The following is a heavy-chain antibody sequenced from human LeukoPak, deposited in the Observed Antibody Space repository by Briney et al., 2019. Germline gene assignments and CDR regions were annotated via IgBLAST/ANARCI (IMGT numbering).Heavy chain of an antibody. CDR3: ARGGQSKYDSSGYLNYFDY. V-gene: IGHV3-64*01. J-gene: IGHJ4*02. CDR2: ISSNGGST. D-gene: IGHD3-22*01. Sequence: GGSLRLSCAASGFTFGSYVMYWVRQAPGKGLEYVSSISSNGGSTYYANSVKGRFTISRDNSKNTLYLQMGSLRAEDMAVYYCARGGQSKYDSSGYLNYFDYWGQGTLVTVSS. CDR1: GFTFGSYV.